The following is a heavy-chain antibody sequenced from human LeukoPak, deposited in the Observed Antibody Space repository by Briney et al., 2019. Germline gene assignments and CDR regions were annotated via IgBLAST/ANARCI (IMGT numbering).Heavy chain of an antibody. V-gene: IGHV3-74*01. CDR3: AKDHYWSIDY. D-gene: IGHD3-3*01. CDR2: IKGDGIST. Sequence: GGSLTLSCAASGCDFSSNWMHWVRHAPGPGLVWVSRIKGDGISTNYADSVKGRFTISRDIAKNTLYLQMNSLRAEDTGVYYCAKDHYWSIDYWGRGTLVTVSS. CDR1: GCDFSSNW. J-gene: IGHJ4*02.